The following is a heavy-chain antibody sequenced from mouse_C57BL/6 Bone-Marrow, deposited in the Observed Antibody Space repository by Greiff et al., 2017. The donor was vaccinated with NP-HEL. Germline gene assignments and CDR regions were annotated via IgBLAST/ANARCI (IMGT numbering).Heavy chain of an antibody. J-gene: IGHJ2*01. CDR1: GYTFTSYW. V-gene: IGHV1-55*01. CDR2: IYPGSGST. Sequence: QVQLQQPGAELVKPGASVKMSCKASGYTFTSYWITWVKQRPGQGLEWIGDIYPGSGSTNYNAKFKSKATLTVDTSSRTAYMPLSSLASEDSAVYYCAAHYDYDGGADYWGQGTTLTVSS. CDR3: AAHYDYDGGADY. D-gene: IGHD2-4*01.